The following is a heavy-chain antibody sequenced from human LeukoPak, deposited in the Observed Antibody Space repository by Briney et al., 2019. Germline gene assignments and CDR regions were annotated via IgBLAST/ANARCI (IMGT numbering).Heavy chain of an antibody. D-gene: IGHD5-24*01. CDR3: AREQGGNGYNS. J-gene: IGHJ5*02. V-gene: IGHV3-7*03. Sequence: PGGSLRLSCAASGITFSRFWMSWVRQAPGKGLQWVANINQDGSEKHYVDSVKGRFTISRGNSKNTLYLQMNSLRAEDTAVYYCAREQGGNGYNSWGQGTLVTVSS. CDR2: INQDGSEK. CDR1: GITFSRFW.